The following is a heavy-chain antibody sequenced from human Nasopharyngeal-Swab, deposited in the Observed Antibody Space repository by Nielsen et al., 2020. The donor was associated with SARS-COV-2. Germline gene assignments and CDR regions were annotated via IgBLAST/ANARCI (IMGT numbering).Heavy chain of an antibody. Sequence: WSRQAPGKGLEWISFISRSAATIYYADSVKGRFTISRDNAKNALYLQLSDLRPEDTAVYYCARNGGPLSDYYFYYAMDVWGQGTSVTVSS. D-gene: IGHD3-16*02. CDR3: ARNGGPLSDYYFYYAMDV. J-gene: IGHJ6*02. V-gene: IGHV3-48*03. CDR2: ISRSAATI.